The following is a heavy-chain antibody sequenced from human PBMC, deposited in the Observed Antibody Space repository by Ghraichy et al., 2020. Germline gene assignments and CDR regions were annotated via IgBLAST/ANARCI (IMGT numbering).Heavy chain of an antibody. CDR1: GGSFSGYY. J-gene: IGHJ4*02. CDR3: ARVRQFVCSSTSCHPGFFDY. D-gene: IGHD2-2*01. CDR2: INHSGST. V-gene: IGHV4-34*01. Sequence: SETLSLTCAVYGGSFSGYYWSWIRQPPGKGLEWIGEINHSGSTNYNPSLKSRVTISVDTSKNQFSLKLSSVTAADTAVYYCARVRQFVCSSTSCHPGFFDYWGQGTLVTVSS.